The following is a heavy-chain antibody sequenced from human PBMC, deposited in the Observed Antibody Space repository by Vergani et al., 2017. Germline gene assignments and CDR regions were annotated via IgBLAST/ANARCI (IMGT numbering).Heavy chain of an antibody. CDR2: IYYSGST. Sequence: QLQLQESGPGLVKPSATLSLICSVSGASIRSRNYYWGWIRQPPGKGLEWIASIYYSGSTYYNPSLKSRVTISVDTSKNQFSLKLSSVTAADTAVYFCARHSTVEWLVKLGWFDPWGQGILVTVSS. CDR1: GASIRSRNYY. CDR3: ARHSTVEWLVKLGWFDP. V-gene: IGHV4-39*01. J-gene: IGHJ5*02. D-gene: IGHD6-19*01.